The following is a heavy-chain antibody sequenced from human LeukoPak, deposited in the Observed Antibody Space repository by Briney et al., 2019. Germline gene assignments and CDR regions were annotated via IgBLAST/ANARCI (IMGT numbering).Heavy chain of an antibody. CDR2: INPNSGGT. V-gene: IGHV1-2*06. CDR1: GYTFTGYY. CDR3: ARDHSYCSSTSCYHWFDP. Sequence: ASVKVSCQASGYTFTGYYMHWARQAPGQGLEWMGRINPNSGGTNYAQKFQGRVTMTRDTSISTAYMELSRLRSDDTAVYYCARDHSYCSSTSCYHWFDPWAREPWSPSPQ. D-gene: IGHD2-2*01. J-gene: IGHJ5*02.